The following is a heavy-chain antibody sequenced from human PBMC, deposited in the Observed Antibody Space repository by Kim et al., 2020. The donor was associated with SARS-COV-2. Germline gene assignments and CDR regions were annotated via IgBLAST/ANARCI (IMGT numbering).Heavy chain of an antibody. CDR3: ARGLIGCNGSDGTGDF. J-gene: IGHJ3*01. Sequence: GGSLRLSCAASGFAFSDYYMSWIRQVPGKGLEWVSRIISSGASRYYADSVRGRFTISRDNVKNTLYLQMNSLRAEDTAVYYCARGLIGCNGSDGTGDFWG. CDR1: GFAFSDYY. D-gene: IGHD1-26*01. V-gene: IGHV3-11*01. CDR2: IISSGASR.